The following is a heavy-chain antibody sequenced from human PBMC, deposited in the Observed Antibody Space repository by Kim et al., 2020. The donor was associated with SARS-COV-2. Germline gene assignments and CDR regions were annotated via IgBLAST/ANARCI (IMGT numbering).Heavy chain of an antibody. CDR3: ARDTTQWSFDY. J-gene: IGHJ4*02. V-gene: IGHV1-46*01. CDR2: LTPIDGAT. Sequence: ASVKVSCKASGYTFTNYKVHWVRQAPGQGLEWMGILTPIDGATTYAQKFQGRVTLTRDTSTSTVYMELSSLGSGDTAVYYCARDTTQWSFDYWGQGTLVTVSS. CDR1: GYTFTNYK. D-gene: IGHD1-26*01.